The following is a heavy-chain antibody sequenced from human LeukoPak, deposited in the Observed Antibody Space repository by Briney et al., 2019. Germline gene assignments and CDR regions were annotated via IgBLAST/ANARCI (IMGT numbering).Heavy chain of an antibody. Sequence: QAPGXXLEWXGWXNAGNGDTKYSQKFQGRVTITRDTSASTAYMEMSSLRCEDTAVYYCAREIDRDDYNRFFDYWGQGTLVTVSS. CDR2: XNAGNGDT. CDR3: AREIDRDDYNRFFDY. J-gene: IGHJ4*02. D-gene: IGHD5-24*01. V-gene: IGHV1-3*01.